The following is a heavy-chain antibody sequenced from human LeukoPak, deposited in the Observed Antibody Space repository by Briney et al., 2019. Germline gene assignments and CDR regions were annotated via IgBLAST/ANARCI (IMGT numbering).Heavy chain of an antibody. CDR2: IYYSGST. V-gene: IGHV4-39*01. CDR1: GGSISSSSYY. D-gene: IGHD3-10*01. CDR3: ARLMYYYGSGFPPPKDY. Sequence: SETLSLTCTVSGGSISSSSYYWGWIRQPPGKGLEWIGSIYYSGSTYYNPSLKSRVTISVDTSKNQFSLKLSSVTAADTAVYYCARLMYYYGSGFPPPKDYWGQGTLVTVSS. J-gene: IGHJ4*02.